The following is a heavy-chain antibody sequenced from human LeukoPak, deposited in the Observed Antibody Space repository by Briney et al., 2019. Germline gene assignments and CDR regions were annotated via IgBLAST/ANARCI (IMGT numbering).Heavy chain of an antibody. CDR3: ARAGALGGGDDDFHY. CDR1: GFTFSSYA. CDR2: ISYDGSNK. Sequence: GGSLRLSCAASGFTFSSYAMDWVRQAPGKGLEGVAVISYDGSNKYYADSVKGRFTISRDNSKNTLYLQMNSLRAEDTAVYYCARAGALGGGDDDFHYWGQGTLVTVSS. D-gene: IGHD3-16*01. J-gene: IGHJ4*02. V-gene: IGHV3-30*01.